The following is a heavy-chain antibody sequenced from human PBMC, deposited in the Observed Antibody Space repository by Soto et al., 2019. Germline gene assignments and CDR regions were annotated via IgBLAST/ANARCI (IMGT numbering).Heavy chain of an antibody. CDR3: ARSGHSFAGAV. D-gene: IGHD3-16*01. J-gene: IGHJ4*02. Sequence: SDTLSLTCTVSCASMNDYYGSWIRQPPGKGLEWIGYMHYTGYSNYNASLKSRVTISIDRSKNQISLNLRSLTAADTAVYYCARSGHSFAGAVWGQGTRVTVSS. CDR2: MHYTGYS. CDR1: CASMNDYY. V-gene: IGHV4-59*07.